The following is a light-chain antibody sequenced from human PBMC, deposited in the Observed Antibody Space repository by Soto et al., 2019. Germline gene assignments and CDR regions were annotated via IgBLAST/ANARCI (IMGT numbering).Light chain of an antibody. CDR3: QQLNSYPIT. Sequence: DIQMTHSPSSLSASVVDRVTSTCXASQGISSYLAWYQQKPGKAPKLLIYAASTLQSGVPSRFSGSGSGTEFTLPISRLQPEDFATYYCQQLNSYPITFGQGTRLEIK. CDR2: AAS. V-gene: IGKV1-9*01. CDR1: QGISSY. J-gene: IGKJ5*01.